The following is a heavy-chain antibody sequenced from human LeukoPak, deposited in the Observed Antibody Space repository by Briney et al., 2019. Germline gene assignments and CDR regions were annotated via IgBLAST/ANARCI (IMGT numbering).Heavy chain of an antibody. J-gene: IGHJ4*02. V-gene: IGHV3-23*01. CDR2: ISGSGGST. CDR3: ATDSNDSSGFYFDY. D-gene: IGHD3-22*01. CDR1: GFTFSNYA. Sequence: GGSLRLSCAASGFTFSNYAMSWVRQAPGKGLEWVSGISGSGGSTYYADSVKGRFTISRDNSKNTLYLQMNSLRAEDTAVYYCATDSNDSSGFYFDYWGQGTLVTVSS.